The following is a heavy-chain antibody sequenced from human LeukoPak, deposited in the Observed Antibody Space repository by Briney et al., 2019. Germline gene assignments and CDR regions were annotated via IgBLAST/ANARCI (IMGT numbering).Heavy chain of an antibody. CDR3: ASEGGYYGSGFDY. CDR2: IYSGGST. D-gene: IGHD3-10*01. CDR1: GFTVSSNY. V-gene: IGHV3-66*01. J-gene: IGHJ4*02. Sequence: GGSLRLSCAASGFTVSSNYMSWVRQAPGKGLEWVSVIYSGGSTYYADSVKGRFTISGDNSKNTLYLQMNSLRAEDTAVYYCASEGGYYGSGFDYWGQGTLVTVSS.